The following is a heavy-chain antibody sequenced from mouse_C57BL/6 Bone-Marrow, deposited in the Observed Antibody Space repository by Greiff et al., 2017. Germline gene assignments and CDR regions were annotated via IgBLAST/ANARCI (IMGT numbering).Heavy chain of an antibody. Sequence: EVKLMESGGGLVKPGGSLKLSCAASGFTFSSYAMSWVRQTPEKRLEWVATISDGGSYTYYPDNVKGRFTISRDNAKNNLYLQMSHLKSEDTAMYYCARRDYSNSWFAYWGQGTLVTVSA. CDR3: ARRDYSNSWFAY. V-gene: IGHV5-4*03. CDR1: GFTFSSYA. J-gene: IGHJ3*01. D-gene: IGHD2-5*01. CDR2: ISDGGSYT.